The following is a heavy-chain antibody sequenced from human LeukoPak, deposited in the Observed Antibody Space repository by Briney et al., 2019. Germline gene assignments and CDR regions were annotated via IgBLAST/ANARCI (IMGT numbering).Heavy chain of an antibody. CDR1: GGSFSGYY. CDR2: INHSGST. Sequence: SETLSLTCAVCGGSFSGYYWSWIRQPPGKGLEWIGEINHSGSTNYNPSLKSRVTISVDTSKNQFSLKLSSVTAADTAVYYCAREGYDYDFWSGYYRRFDYWGQGTLVTVSS. CDR3: AREGYDYDFWSGYYRRFDY. J-gene: IGHJ4*02. D-gene: IGHD3-3*01. V-gene: IGHV4-34*01.